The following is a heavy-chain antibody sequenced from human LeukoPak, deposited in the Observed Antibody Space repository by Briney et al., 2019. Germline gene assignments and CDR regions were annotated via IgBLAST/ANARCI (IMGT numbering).Heavy chain of an antibody. CDR3: ARVGSGDSSAYWVGSFDY. V-gene: IGHV1-46*01. D-gene: IGHD3-22*01. J-gene: IGHJ4*02. Sequence: ASVKVSCKASGYTFTSYYMHWVRQAPGQGLEWMGILNPSGGSTSYAQKSQGRVTMTRDTSMSTAYMELSSLRSEDTAVYYCARVGSGDSSAYWVGSFDYWGQGTLVTVSS. CDR2: LNPSGGST. CDR1: GYTFTSYY.